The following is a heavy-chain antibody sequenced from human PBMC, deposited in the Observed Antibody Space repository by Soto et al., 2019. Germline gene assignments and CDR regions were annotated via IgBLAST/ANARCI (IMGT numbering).Heavy chain of an antibody. D-gene: IGHD4-17*01. CDR1: GYTFTSYY. CDR2: INPSGGST. V-gene: IGHV1-46*01. CDR3: ARVSGTGDYGDSY. J-gene: IGHJ4*02. Sequence: ASVKVSCKASGYTFTSYYMHWVRQAPGQGLEWMGIINPSGGSTSYAQKFQGRVTMTRDTSTSTAYMELRSLRSDDTAVYYCARVSGTGDYGDSYWGQGTLVTVSS.